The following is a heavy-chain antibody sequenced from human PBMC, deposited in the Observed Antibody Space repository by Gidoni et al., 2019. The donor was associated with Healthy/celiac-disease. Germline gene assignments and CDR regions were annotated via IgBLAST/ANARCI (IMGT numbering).Heavy chain of an antibody. V-gene: IGHV1-2*02. CDR1: GYTFTGYY. J-gene: IGHJ5*02. CDR2: LNTNSGGT. CDR3: ARGVANIVVATEDGHDWFDP. D-gene: IGHD2-2*01. Sequence: QVQLVQSGAEVKKPGASVKVSCKASGYTFTGYYMHWVRQAPGQGLELMGWLNTNSGGTSYAQKLHGSVLMTRDTCISTADMELSRLRYDDTAVDYWARGVANIVVATEDGHDWFDPWGQGNLVTVSA.